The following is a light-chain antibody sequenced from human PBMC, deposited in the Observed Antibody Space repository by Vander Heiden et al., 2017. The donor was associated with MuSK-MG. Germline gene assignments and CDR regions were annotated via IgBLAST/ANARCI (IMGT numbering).Light chain of an antibody. V-gene: IGKV3-20*01. CDR1: QSVSSSY. CDR2: GAS. J-gene: IGKJ3*01. Sequence: EIVLTQSPGTLSLSPVERATLSCRASQSVSSSYLAWYQQKPGQAPRLLIYGASSRATGIPDGFSGSGSGTGFTLTISRLKPEDFAVYYCQQYGSSPLTFGPGTKVEIK. CDR3: QQYGSSPLT.